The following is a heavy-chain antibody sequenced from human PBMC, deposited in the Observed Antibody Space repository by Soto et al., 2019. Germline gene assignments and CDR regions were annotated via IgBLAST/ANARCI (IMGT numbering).Heavy chain of an antibody. CDR3: ARDPRMPGYHYYGMDV. V-gene: IGHV1-18*01. J-gene: IGHJ6*02. D-gene: IGHD2-2*01. CDR2: ISVYDGNS. Sequence: ASVKVSCKASGYIFSRYGISWVRLAPGQGLEWMGWISVYDGNSYYAQKFQGRVTMTTDTSTSTGYMELRSLRSDDTAVYYCARDPRMPGYHYYGMDVWGQGTTVTVSS. CDR1: GYIFSRYG.